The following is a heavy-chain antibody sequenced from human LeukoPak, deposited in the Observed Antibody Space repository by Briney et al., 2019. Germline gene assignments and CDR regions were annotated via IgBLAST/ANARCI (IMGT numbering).Heavy chain of an antibody. J-gene: IGHJ1*01. CDR1: GGSISSYY. D-gene: IGHD3-22*01. V-gene: IGHV4-4*07. Sequence: PSETLSLTCTVSGGSISSYYWSWIRQPAGKGLEWIGRIYTSGSTNYNPSLKSRVTMSVDTSKNQFSLQLNSVTPEDTAVYYCARDSSSWYGYFQYWGQGTLVTVSS. CDR2: IYTSGST. CDR3: ARDSSSWYGYFQY.